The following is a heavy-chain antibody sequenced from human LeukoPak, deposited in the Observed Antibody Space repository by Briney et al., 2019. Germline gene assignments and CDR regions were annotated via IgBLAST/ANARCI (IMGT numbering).Heavy chain of an antibody. V-gene: IGHV3-7*01. CDR3: ARAPYSDYYMDV. Sequence: GGSLRLSCAASGFTFSSYWMSWVRQAPGKGLEWVANIKQDGSEKYYVDSVKGRFTIPRDNAKNSLYLQMNGLRAEDTAVYYCARAPYSDYYMDVWGKGTTVTVSS. CDR1: GFTFSSYW. D-gene: IGHD2-15*01. J-gene: IGHJ6*03. CDR2: IKQDGSEK.